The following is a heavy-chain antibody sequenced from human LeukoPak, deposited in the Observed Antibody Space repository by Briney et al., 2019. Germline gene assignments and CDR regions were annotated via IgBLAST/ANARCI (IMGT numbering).Heavy chain of an antibody. D-gene: IGHD2-2*01. CDR2: IKQDGSEK. CDR1: GFTFSSYA. V-gene: IGHV3-7*01. CDR3: AKAVDLDIVVVPAALVGEGGYYFGMDV. J-gene: IGHJ6*02. Sequence: GGSLRLSCAASGFTFSSYAMSWVRQAPGKGLEWVANIKQDGSEKYYVDSVKGRFTISRDNAKNSLYLQMNSLRAEDTAVYYCAKAVDLDIVVVPAALVGEGGYYFGMDVWGQGTTVTVSS.